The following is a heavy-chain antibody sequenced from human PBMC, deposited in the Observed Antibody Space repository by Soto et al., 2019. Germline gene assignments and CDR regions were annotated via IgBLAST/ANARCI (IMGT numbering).Heavy chain of an antibody. V-gene: IGHV4-39*01. CDR3: ARHTLGPAAMPCDWFDP. D-gene: IGHD2-2*01. J-gene: IGHJ5*02. Sequence: SETLSLTCTVSGGSISSSSYYWGWIRQPPGKGLEWIGSIYYSGSTYYNPSLKSRVTISVDTSKNQFSLKLSSVTAADTAVYYCARHTLGPAAMPCDWFDPWGQGTLVTVSS. CDR1: GGSISSSSYY. CDR2: IYYSGST.